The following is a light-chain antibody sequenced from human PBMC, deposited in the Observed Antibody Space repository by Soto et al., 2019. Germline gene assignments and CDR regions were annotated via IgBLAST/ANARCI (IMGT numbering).Light chain of an antibody. CDR3: QSYDSRLSGSV. CDR2: EDI. J-gene: IGLJ1*01. V-gene: IGLV6-57*02. Sequence: NFMLTQPHSVSDSPGKTVTISCTGNDGSIASSYVQWYQQRPGSAPTIVIFEDIQRPSGVPDRFSGSIDRSSNSASLTISGLQTEDEADYYCQSYDSRLSGSVFGTGTKLTVL. CDR1: DGSIASSY.